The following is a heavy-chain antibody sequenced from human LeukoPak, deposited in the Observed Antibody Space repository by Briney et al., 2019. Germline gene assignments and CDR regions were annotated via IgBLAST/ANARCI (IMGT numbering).Heavy chain of an antibody. CDR1: GFTFSNYA. CDR3: AKAIVVVPAAINYYYGMDV. CDR2: ISISGGST. V-gene: IGHV3-23*01. J-gene: IGHJ6*02. Sequence: GGSLRLSCAASGFTFSNYAMSWVRQAPGKGLEWVSFISISGGSTYYADSVKGRFTISRDNSKNTLYLQMNSLRAEDTAVYYCAKAIVVVPAAINYYYGMDVWGQGTTVTVSS. D-gene: IGHD2-2*02.